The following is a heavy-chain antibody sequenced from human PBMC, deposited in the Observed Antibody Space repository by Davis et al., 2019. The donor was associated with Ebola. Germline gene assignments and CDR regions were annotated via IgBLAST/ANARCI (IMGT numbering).Heavy chain of an antibody. CDR1: GGSFSGYY. D-gene: IGHD3-9*01. CDR2: IYYSGST. CDR3: ARQGVYDILTGPQYYFDY. Sequence: MPSETLSLTCAVYGGSFSGYYWSWIRQPPGKGLEWIGSIYYSGSTYYNPSLKSRVTISVDTSKNQFSLKLSSVTAADTAVYYCARQGVYDILTGPQYYFDYWGQGTLVTVSS. J-gene: IGHJ4*02. V-gene: IGHV4-34*01.